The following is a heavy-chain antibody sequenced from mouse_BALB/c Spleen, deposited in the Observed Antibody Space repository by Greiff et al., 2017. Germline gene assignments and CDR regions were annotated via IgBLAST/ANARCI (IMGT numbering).Heavy chain of an antibody. CDR3: AREGGKVQGAMDY. D-gene: IGHD2-14*01. CDR2: INSNGGST. J-gene: IGHJ4*01. Sequence: DVLLVESGGGLVQPGGSLKLSCAASGFTFSSYGMSWVRQTPDKRLELVATINSNGGSTYYPDSVKGRFTISRDNAKNTLYLQMSSLTSEDTAMYYCAREGGKVQGAMDYWGQGTSVTVSS. V-gene: IGHV5-6-3*01. CDR1: GFTFSSYG.